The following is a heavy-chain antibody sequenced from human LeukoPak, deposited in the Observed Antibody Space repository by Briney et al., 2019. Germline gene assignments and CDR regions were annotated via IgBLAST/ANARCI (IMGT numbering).Heavy chain of an antibody. CDR2: INHSGST. Sequence: PSETLSLTCAVYGESFSGYYWSWIRQPPGKGLEWIGEINHSGSTNYNPSLKSRATISVDTSKNQFSLKLSSVTAADTAVYYCARGVARTYYSDTSGYAAADYWGQGTLVTVSS. CDR3: ARGVARTYYSDTSGYAAADY. J-gene: IGHJ4*02. D-gene: IGHD3-22*01. V-gene: IGHV4-34*01. CDR1: GESFSGYY.